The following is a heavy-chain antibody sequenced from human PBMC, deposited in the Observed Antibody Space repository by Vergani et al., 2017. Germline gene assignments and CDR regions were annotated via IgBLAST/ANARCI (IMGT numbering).Heavy chain of an antibody. CDR1: GFSLSTSGVG. J-gene: IGHJ4*02. CDR2: IYWNDDK. Sequence: QITLKESGPTLVKPTQTLTLTCTFSGFSLSTSGVGVGWIRQPPGKALEWLALIYWNDDKRYSPSLKSRLTITKDTSKKQVVRTMTNMEPVDTATYYCANRLFGFVAGTQEFDYWGQGNLVTVSS. CDR3: ANRLFGFVAGTQEFDY. D-gene: IGHD6-19*01. V-gene: IGHV2-5*01.